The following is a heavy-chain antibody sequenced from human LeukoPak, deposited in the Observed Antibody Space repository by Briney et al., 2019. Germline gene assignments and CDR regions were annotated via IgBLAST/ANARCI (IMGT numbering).Heavy chain of an antibody. J-gene: IGHJ4*02. D-gene: IGHD2-21*01. CDR3: ARGDWVY. V-gene: IGHV4-34*01. CDR1: GGSFSGYY. CDR2: INHSGGT. Sequence: SETLSLTCAVYGGSFSGYYWSWIRQPPGKGLEWIGEINHSGGTNYNPSLKSRVTISVDTSKNQFSLKLSSVTAADTAVYYCARGDWVYWGQGTLVTVSS.